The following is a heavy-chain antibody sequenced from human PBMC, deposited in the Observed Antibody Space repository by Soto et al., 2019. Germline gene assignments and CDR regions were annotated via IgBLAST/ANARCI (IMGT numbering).Heavy chain of an antibody. D-gene: IGHD3-22*01. CDR3: ASRGSPETRVVAGIFSPQAYGMDV. Sequence: PGGSLRLSCAASGFPVSSNYMSWVRQAPGKGLEWVSVIYSSGSTNYADSVKGRFTISRHNSKNTVYLQMNSLRAEDTAVYYCASRGSPETRVVAGIFSPQAYGMDVWGQGTTVTVSS. J-gene: IGHJ6*02. CDR2: IYSSGST. CDR1: GFPVSSNY. V-gene: IGHV3-53*04.